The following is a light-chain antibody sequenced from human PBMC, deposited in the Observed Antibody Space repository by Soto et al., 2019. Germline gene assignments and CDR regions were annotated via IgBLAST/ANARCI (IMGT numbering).Light chain of an antibody. V-gene: IGKV1-5*03. CDR3: QQYNSYVWT. J-gene: IGKJ1*01. CDR2: KAS. Sequence: DIQMTQSPSTLSASVGDRVTITCRASQSVSSWLAWYQQKPGKAPKLLIYKASSLQSGAPSRFSGSGSGTEFTLTISSLQPDDFATYYCQQYNSYVWTFGQGAKVAIK. CDR1: QSVSSW.